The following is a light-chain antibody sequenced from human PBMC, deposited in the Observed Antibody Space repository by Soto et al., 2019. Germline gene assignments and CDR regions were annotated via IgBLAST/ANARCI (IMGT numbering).Light chain of an antibody. J-gene: IGKJ1*01. V-gene: IGKV3-20*01. CDR3: QQYGSSPPWT. CDR1: QSVRSN. CDR2: GAS. Sequence: EVELTQSPDILSVSPGETATLSCRASQSVRSNLAWYQQKPGQAPRLLIYGASTRATGIPARFSGSGSGTDFTLTISRLEPEDFAVYYCQQYGSSPPWTFGQGTKVEIK.